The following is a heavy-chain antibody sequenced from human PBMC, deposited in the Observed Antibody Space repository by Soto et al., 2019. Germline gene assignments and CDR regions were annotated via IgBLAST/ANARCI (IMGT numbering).Heavy chain of an antibody. D-gene: IGHD3-22*01. CDR1: GYSFSFYW. Sequence: GESLKISCKASGYSFSFYWIGWVRQMPGKGLEWMAIMYPDDSDIRYIPSFEAHVTISADKSTSTAFLQWSSLKASDTAMYYCATAYVYDFENSNYYRDAFDIWGQGTLVTVSS. CDR2: MYPDDSDI. J-gene: IGHJ3*02. CDR3: ATAYVYDFENSNYYRDAFDI. V-gene: IGHV5-51*01.